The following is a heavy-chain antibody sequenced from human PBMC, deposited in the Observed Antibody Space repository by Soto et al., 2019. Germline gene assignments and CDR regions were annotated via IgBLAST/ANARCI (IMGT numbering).Heavy chain of an antibody. D-gene: IGHD6-6*01. V-gene: IGHV1-69*01. CDR1: GGTFSSYA. Sequence: QVQLVQSGAEVKKPGSSVKVSCKASGGTFSSYAINWVRQLPGQGLEWMGGIMPIIGTANYAQMFQSRVTITADESTSTADMELSSLRSEDTAVYYCARGGYSSSYRLDYWGQGTLVTVSS. CDR2: IMPIIGTA. CDR3: ARGGYSSSYRLDY. J-gene: IGHJ4*02.